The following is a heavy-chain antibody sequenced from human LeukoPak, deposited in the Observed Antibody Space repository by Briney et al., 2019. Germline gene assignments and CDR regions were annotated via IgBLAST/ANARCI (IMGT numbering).Heavy chain of an antibody. D-gene: IGHD3-22*01. J-gene: IGHJ4*02. CDR1: GGSISSYF. CDR2: IHYSGST. Sequence: SETLSLTCTVSGGSISSYFWSWIRQPPGKGLEWIGYIHYSGSTNYNPSLKSRVTISVDPSKNQFSLKVSSVTAAETAVYDCVRFRSGYSFDYWGQGTLVTVSS. V-gene: IGHV4-59*01. CDR3: VRFRSGYSFDY.